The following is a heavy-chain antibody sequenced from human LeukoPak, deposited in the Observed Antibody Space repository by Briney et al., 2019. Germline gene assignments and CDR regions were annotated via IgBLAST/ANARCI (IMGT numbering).Heavy chain of an antibody. CDR3: AKTCEGPESEPAPFDY. CDR1: GFTFSSYG. D-gene: IGHD1-26*01. J-gene: IGHJ4*02. V-gene: IGHV3-33*06. CDR2: IWYDGSNK. Sequence: GRSLRLSCAASGFTFSSYGMHSVRQAPGKGLEWVADIWYDGSNKYYADSVKGRFTISRDNSKNTLYLQMNSLRAEDTAVYYCAKTCEGPESEPAPFDYWVQGTLVTVSS.